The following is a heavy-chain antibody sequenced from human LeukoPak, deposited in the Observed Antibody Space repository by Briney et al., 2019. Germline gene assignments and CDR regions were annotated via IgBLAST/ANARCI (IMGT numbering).Heavy chain of an antibody. D-gene: IGHD4-23*01. Sequence: PGGSLRLSCAASGFTFSSYWMHWVRQAPGKGLVWVSRINSDGSSTMYADSVKGRFIISRDNAKNTLYLQMKSLRAEDTAVYYCARDARWLENFDYWGQGTLVTVSS. CDR2: INSDGSST. J-gene: IGHJ4*02. V-gene: IGHV3-74*03. CDR3: ARDARWLENFDY. CDR1: GFTFSSYW.